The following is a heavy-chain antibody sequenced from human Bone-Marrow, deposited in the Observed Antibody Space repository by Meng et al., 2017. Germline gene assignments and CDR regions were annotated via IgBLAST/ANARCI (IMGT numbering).Heavy chain of an antibody. CDR3: ARDEDISAAGKLFGDY. J-gene: IGHJ4*02. D-gene: IGHD6-13*01. CDR1: GYNFPDYD. CDR2: IDPNNDHT. Sequence: VRLVQSWAEVKKPGASVKVSCKPAGYNFPDYDIHGVRRAPGQGLEWMGRIDPNNDHTQYAQNFQGRVTMTSDTSISTVYMELNGLRSDDTAVYYCARDEDISAAGKLFGDYWGQGTLVTVSS. V-gene: IGHV1-2*06.